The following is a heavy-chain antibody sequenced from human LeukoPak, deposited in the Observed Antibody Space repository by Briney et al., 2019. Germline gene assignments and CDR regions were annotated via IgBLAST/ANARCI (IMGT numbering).Heavy chain of an antibody. Sequence: ASVKVSCKASGYTFTSYRISWVRQAPGQGLEWMGWISAYNGNTNYAQKLQGRVTMTTDTSTSTAYMELRSLRSDDTAVYYCARNDIVATIDDYWGQGTLVTVPS. D-gene: IGHD5-12*01. V-gene: IGHV1-18*01. CDR1: GYTFTSYR. CDR2: ISAYNGNT. J-gene: IGHJ4*02. CDR3: ARNDIVATIDDY.